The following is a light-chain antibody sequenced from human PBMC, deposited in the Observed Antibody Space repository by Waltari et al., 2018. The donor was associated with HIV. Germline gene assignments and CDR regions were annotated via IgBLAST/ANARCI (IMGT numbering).Light chain of an antibody. V-gene: IGLV3-1*01. J-gene: IGLJ2*01. CDR2: QRS. CDR1: KLGDKY. CDR3: QAWDSSTVV. Sequence: SYELTQPPSVSVSPGQTASITCSGDKLGDKYACWYQQKPGQSPGLAIYQRSKRPSGIPERFSGSNSGNTATLTISGTQAMDEADYYCQAWDSSTVVFGGGTKLTVL.